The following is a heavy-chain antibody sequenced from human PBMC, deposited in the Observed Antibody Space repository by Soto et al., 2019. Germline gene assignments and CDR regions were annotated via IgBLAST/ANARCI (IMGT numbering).Heavy chain of an antibody. CDR2: MNPNSGNT. J-gene: IGHJ6*02. Sequence: ASVKVSCKASGYTFTSYDINWVRQATGQGLEWMGWMNPNSGNTGYAQKFQGRVTMTRNTSISTAYMELSSLRSEDTAVYYCARGRVGATGYYYYYGMDVWDQGTTVTVSS. D-gene: IGHD1-26*01. V-gene: IGHV1-8*01. CDR3: ARGRVGATGYYYYYGMDV. CDR1: GYTFTSYD.